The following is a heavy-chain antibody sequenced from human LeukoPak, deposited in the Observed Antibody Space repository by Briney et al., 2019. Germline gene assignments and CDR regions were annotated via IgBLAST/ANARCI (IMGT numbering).Heavy chain of an antibody. CDR1: GYTFTGYY. V-gene: IGHV1-2*02. J-gene: IGHJ5*02. D-gene: IGHD3-22*01. CDR3: ARSYDSSGYYFEGDWFDP. Sequence: GASVKVSCKASGYTFTGYYMHWVRQAPGQGLEWMGWINPNSGGTNYAQKFQGRVTMTRDTSISTAYMELSRLRSDDTAVYYCARSYDSSGYYFEGDWFDPWAREPWSPSPQ. CDR2: INPNSGGT.